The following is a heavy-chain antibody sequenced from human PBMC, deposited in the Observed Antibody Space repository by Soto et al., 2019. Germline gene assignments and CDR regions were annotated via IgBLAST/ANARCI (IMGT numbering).Heavy chain of an antibody. CDR3: AKPQYGKNSSSPRNDY. V-gene: IGHV3-23*01. CDR2: ISGSGGST. CDR1: GFTFSSYA. J-gene: IGHJ4*02. D-gene: IGHD6-13*01. Sequence: QLGGSLRLSCAASGFTFSSYAMSWVRQAPGKGLEWVSAISGSGGSTYYADSVKGRFTISRDNSKNTLYLQMNSLRAEDTAVYYCAKPQYGKNSSSPRNDYWGQGTLVTVSS.